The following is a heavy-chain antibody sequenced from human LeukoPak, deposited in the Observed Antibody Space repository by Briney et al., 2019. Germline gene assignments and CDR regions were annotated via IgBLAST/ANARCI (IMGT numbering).Heavy chain of an antibody. CDR2: ISTSSYI. D-gene: IGHD2-2*01. CDR1: GFTFSSYS. Sequence: GGSLRLSCAAPGFTFSSYSMNWVRQAAGKGLEWVSSISTSSYICYADSVKGRFTISRDNAKNSLYLQMNSLRAEDTAVYYCARDDRWDIVVVPAAMVGGIDYWGQGTLVTVSS. CDR3: ARDDRWDIVVVPAAMVGGIDY. J-gene: IGHJ4*02. V-gene: IGHV3-21*01.